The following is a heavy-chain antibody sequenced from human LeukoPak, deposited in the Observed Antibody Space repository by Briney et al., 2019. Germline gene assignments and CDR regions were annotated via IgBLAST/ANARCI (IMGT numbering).Heavy chain of an antibody. D-gene: IGHD3-16*01. V-gene: IGHV3-21*01. CDR2: ISSSSSYI. J-gene: IGHJ4*02. CDR3: ASVRRGGLGAGGDSLDY. CDR1: GFTFSTYS. Sequence: PGGSLRLSCAASGFTFSTYSMNWVRQAPGKGLEWVSFISSSSSYIYYADSVKGRFTISRDNAKNSLYLHMNSLRAEDTAVYYCASVRRGGLGAGGDSLDYWGQGTLVTVSS.